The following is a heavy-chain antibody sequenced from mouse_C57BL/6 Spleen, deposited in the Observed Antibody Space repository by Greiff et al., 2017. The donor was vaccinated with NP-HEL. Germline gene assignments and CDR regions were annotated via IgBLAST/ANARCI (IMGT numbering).Heavy chain of an antibody. J-gene: IGHJ4*01. CDR2: IRNKANGYTT. D-gene: IGHD1-1*01. CDR3: ARYRNYGDAMDY. CDR1: GFTFTDYY. V-gene: IGHV7-3*01. Sequence: EVKLMESGGGLVQPGGSLSLSCAASGFTFTDYYMSWVRQPPGKALEWLGFIRNKANGYTTEYSASVKGRFTISRDNSQSILYLQMNALRAEDSATYYCARYRNYGDAMDYRGQGTSVTVSS.